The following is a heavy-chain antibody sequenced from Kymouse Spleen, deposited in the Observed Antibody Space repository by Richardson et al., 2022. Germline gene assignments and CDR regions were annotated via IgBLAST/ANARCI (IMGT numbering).Heavy chain of an antibody. Sequence: EVQLVESGGGLVKPGGSLRLSCAASGFTFSNAWMSWVRQAPGKGLEWVGRIKSKTDGGTTDYAAPVKGRFTISRDDSKNTLYLQMNSLKTEDTAVYYCTTDLEQQLVSFDYWGQGTLVTVSS. CDR2: IKSKTDGGTT. CDR1: GFTFSNAW. V-gene: IGHV3-15*01. J-gene: IGHJ4*02. D-gene: IGHD6-13*01. CDR3: TTDLEQQLVSFDY.